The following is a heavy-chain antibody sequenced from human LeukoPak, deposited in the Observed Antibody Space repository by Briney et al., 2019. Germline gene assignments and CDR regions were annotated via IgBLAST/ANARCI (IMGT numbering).Heavy chain of an antibody. Sequence: PGGSLRLSCAASGFTFSDYYMSWIRQAPGKGLEWVSYISSSASTIYYADSVKGRFTISRDNAKNSLYLQINSLRAEDTAVYYCARKYCSSTSCSQNYYYYYGMDVWGQGTTVTVSS. CDR1: GFTFSDYY. CDR2: ISSSASTI. D-gene: IGHD2-2*01. J-gene: IGHJ6*02. V-gene: IGHV3-11*01. CDR3: ARKYCSSTSCSQNYYYYYGMDV.